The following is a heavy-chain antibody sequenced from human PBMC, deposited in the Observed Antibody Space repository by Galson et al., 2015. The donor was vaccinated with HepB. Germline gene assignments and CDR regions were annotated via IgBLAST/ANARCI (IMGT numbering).Heavy chain of an antibody. V-gene: IGHV3-7*01. CDR2: IKGDGSEE. Sequence: SLRLSCAASGFTFSPIWMSWVRQAPGKGLEWVANIKGDGSEEYYVDSVKGRFTISRDNAQNSLYLQMNSLRDEDTAVYYCARVYFGSGSSSAYWYFDLWGRGALVTVSS. CDR3: ARVYFGSGSSSAYWYFDL. CDR1: GFTFSPIW. D-gene: IGHD3-10*01. J-gene: IGHJ2*01.